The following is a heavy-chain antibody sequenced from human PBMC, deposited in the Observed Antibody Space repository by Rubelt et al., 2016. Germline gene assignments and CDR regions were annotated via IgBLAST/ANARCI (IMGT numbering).Heavy chain of an antibody. Sequence: EVQLVESGGGLIQPGGSLRLSCVVSGFIVSSKFMTWIRQAPGKGLEWVAIINSAGSDNPYVDSVKGRFTLSRDNIKNSLNLQGESLRAEETATLFCAGGTGWIFDRWGRGTLVAVSS. CDR1: GFIVSSKF. CDR2: INSAGSDN. CDR3: AGGTGWIFDR. J-gene: IGHJ2*01. D-gene: IGHD6-19*01. V-gene: IGHV3-7*04.